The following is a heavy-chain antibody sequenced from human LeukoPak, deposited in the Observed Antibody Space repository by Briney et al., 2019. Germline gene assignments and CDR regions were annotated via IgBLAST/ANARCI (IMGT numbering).Heavy chain of an antibody. D-gene: IGHD2-21*02. CDR2: ISAYNGNT. Sequence: ASVKVSCKASGYTFTSYGISWVRQAPGQGLEWMGWISAYNGNTNYAQKLQGRVTMTTDTSTSTAYMELRSLRSDDTAVYYCAGDVVVTAIPYYYYGMDVWGQGTTVTVSS. V-gene: IGHV1-18*01. CDR1: GYTFTSYG. CDR3: AGDVVVTAIPYYYYGMDV. J-gene: IGHJ6*02.